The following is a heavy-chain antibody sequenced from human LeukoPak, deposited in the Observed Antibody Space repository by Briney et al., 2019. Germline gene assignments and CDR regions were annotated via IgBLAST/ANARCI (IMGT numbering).Heavy chain of an antibody. J-gene: IGHJ3*01. CDR3: ARRRYCSSTSCYAGAFDL. V-gene: IGHV5-51*01. CDR2: IYPGDSDT. Sequence: GESLKISCKGSGYSFTSYWIGWVRQMPGKGLEWMGVIYPGDSDTRYSPSFQGQVTISADKSITTAYLQWSSLEASDTAIYYCARRRYCSSTSCYAGAFDLWGQGTMVTVSS. D-gene: IGHD2-2*01. CDR1: GYSFTSYW.